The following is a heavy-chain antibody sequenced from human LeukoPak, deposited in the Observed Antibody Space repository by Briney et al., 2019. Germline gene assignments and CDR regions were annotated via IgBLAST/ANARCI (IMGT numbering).Heavy chain of an antibody. CDR2: ISYDGSNK. V-gene: IGHV3-30*18. Sequence: GGSLRLSCAASGFTFSSYAMSWVRQAPGKGLEWVAVISYDGSNKYYADSVKGRFTISRDNSKNTLYLQMNSLRAEDTAVYYCAKEGGVGYWDFWSGYYTGSFDYWGQGTLVTVSS. CDR3: AKEGGVGYWDFWSGYYTGSFDY. D-gene: IGHD3-3*02. CDR1: GFTFSSYA. J-gene: IGHJ4*02.